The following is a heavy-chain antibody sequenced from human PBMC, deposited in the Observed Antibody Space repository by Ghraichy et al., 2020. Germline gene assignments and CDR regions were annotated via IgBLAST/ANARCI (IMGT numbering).Heavy chain of an antibody. Sequence: GGSLRLSCAASGFTFSSYWMSWVRQAPGKGLEWVANIKQDGSEKYYVDSVKGRFTISRDNAKNSLYLQMNSLRAEDTAVYYCAREGKEYYYDSSGYYYYYYYGMDVWGQGTTVTVSS. CDR3: AREGKEYYYDSSGYYYYYYYGMDV. D-gene: IGHD3-22*01. V-gene: IGHV3-7*01. J-gene: IGHJ6*02. CDR1: GFTFSSYW. CDR2: IKQDGSEK.